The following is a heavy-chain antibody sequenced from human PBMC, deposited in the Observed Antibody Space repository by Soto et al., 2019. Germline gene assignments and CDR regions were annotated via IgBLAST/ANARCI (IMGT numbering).Heavy chain of an antibody. CDR1: GYTFSSYG. Sequence: QVQLVQSGAEVKKPGASVKVSCKASGYTFSSYGISWVRQAPGQGLEWMGWISAYNGNTNYAQNLQGRVTMTTDTSTSTACMELRSLRSDDTAVYYCARDRGAYGMGVWGQGTTVTVFS. CDR2: ISAYNGNT. CDR3: ARDRGAYGMGV. V-gene: IGHV1-18*01. J-gene: IGHJ6*02. D-gene: IGHD3-10*01.